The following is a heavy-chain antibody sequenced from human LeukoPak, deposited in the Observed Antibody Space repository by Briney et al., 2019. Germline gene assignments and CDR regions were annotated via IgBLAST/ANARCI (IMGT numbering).Heavy chain of an antibody. J-gene: IGHJ5*02. CDR3: ARRPRPSYNWFDP. Sequence: SETLSLTCAVYGGSLSGYYWSWIRQPPGKGLEWIGEINHSGSTNYNPSLKSRVTISVDTSKNQFSLKLSSVTAADTAVYYCARRPRPSYNWFDPWGQGTLVTVSS. CDR1: GGSLSGYY. V-gene: IGHV4-34*01. CDR2: INHSGST.